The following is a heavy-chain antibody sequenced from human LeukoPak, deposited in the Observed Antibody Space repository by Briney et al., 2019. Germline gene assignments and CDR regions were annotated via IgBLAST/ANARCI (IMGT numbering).Heavy chain of an antibody. CDR2: IYLSVRT. V-gene: IGHV4-59*08. D-gene: IGHD2-15*01. Sequence: LESLSLTCTLSVGSITSYYWSWIWQPPRGGLGWVGYIYLSVRTNYNPPLKRRVTISVDTYKNQFSLKLSSVTAADTAVYYCARVLTPRYYYYGMDVWGQGTTVTVSS. CDR3: ARVLTPRYYYYGMDV. J-gene: IGHJ6*02. CDR1: VGSITSYY.